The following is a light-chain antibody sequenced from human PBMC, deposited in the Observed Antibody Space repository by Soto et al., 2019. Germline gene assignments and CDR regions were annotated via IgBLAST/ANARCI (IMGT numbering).Light chain of an antibody. CDR3: GSWTTYRPYV. J-gene: IGLJ1*01. CDR2: EVT. Sequence: QSALTQPASVSGSPGQSITIPCTGTSSDIGNYNAVSWYQQHPGKAPKLIIYEVTNRPSGASDRFSGSKSGNTASLTISGLQAEDEADYYCGSWTTYRPYVFATGTKVTVL. V-gene: IGLV2-14*01. CDR1: SSDIGNYNA.